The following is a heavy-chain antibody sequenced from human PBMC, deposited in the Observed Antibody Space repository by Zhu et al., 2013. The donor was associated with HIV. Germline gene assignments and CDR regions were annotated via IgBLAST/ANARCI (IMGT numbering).Heavy chain of an antibody. D-gene: IGHD2-21*02. CDR2: INPSGGST. CDR3: ARLLPVVVTAINRRMDV. V-gene: IGHV1-46*01. Sequence: QVQLVQSGAEVKKPGASVKVSCKASGYTFTSYYMHWVRQAPGQGLEWMGIINPSGGSTSYAQKFQGRVTMTRDTSTSTVYMELSSLRSEDTAVYYCARLLPVVVTAINRRMDVWGQGTTGHRSP. J-gene: IGHJ6*02. CDR1: GYTFTSYY.